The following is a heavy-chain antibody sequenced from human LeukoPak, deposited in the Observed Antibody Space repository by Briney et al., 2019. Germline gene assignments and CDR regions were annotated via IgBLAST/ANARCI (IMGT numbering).Heavy chain of an antibody. CDR3: AMTYGINGVCFFDY. V-gene: IGHV3-73*01. D-gene: IGHD2-8*01. J-gene: IGHJ4*02. CDR1: WTSFSGST. CDR2: IKSKANSYAT. Sequence: GGSLRLSCAACWTSFSGSTMQCVRHASGKGLGWVGRIKSKANSYATANAESVEGRFTVSRDNSKYTAYLQMSRLKTEDTAVYYGAMTYGINGVCFFDYWGQGTLVTVSS.